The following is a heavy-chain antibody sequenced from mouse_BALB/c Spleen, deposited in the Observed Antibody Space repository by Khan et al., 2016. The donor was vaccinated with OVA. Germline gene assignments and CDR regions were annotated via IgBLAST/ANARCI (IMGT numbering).Heavy chain of an antibody. CDR2: VSTGGGYT. CDR1: GSTFSTYG. Sequence: EVELVESGGDLVKPGGSLKLSCAASGSTFSTYGMSWVRQTPEKRLEWVATVSTGGGYTYYPDRVKGRFTISRDNAKNTLYLQMSGLKSEDTAMFYCTRLAYYYDSEGFAYWGQGTLVTVSA. D-gene: IGHD1-1*01. J-gene: IGHJ3*01. V-gene: IGHV5-6*01. CDR3: TRLAYYYDSEGFAY.